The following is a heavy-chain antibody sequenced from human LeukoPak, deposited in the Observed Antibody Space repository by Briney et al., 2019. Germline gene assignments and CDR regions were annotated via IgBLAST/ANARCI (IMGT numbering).Heavy chain of an antibody. D-gene: IGHD2-2*01. CDR1: GFTFSNAW. Sequence: GGSLRLSCGASGFTFSNAWMSWVRQAPGKGLEWVGRIKSETDGGTTDNAAPVKGRFTISRDDSKSTLYLQMNSLKTEDTAVYYCSGCSSTSCSSLYMDVWGKGTTVTVSS. CDR3: SGCSSTSCSSLYMDV. CDR2: IKSETDGGTT. V-gene: IGHV3-15*01. J-gene: IGHJ6*03.